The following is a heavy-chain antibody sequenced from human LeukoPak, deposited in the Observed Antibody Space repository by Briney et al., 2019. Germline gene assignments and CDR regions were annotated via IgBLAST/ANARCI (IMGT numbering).Heavy chain of an antibody. CDR2: IYYRGST. CDR1: GGSISSSSYY. Sequence: SETLSLTCTVSGGSISSSSYYWGWIRQPPGKGLEWIMTIYYRGSTCYTPSLKGQVTISVDTSKSHSSLKLRSVTAADTAVYYCARHSGDIAAAGSTRAYYDYGGQGTLVTVSS. V-gene: IGHV4-39*01. CDR3: ARHSGDIAAAGSTRAYYDY. J-gene: IGHJ4*02. D-gene: IGHD6-13*01.